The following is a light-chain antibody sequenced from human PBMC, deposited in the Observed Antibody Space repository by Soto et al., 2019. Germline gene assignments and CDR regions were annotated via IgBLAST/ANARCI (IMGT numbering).Light chain of an antibody. CDR3: QQANSLPLT. CDR1: QAISSW. J-gene: IGKJ4*01. V-gene: IGKV1-12*01. Sequence: DIQMTQSPSSVSASVGDRVTITCRASQAISSWLAWYQQKPGKAPKLLISAASTLRSGVPSRFSGRGSRTDFILTIISLQPEDFATYYCQQANSLPLTFGGGTKVEIK. CDR2: AAS.